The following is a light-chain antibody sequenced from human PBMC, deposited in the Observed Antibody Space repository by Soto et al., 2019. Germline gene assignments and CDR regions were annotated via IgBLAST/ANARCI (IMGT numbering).Light chain of an antibody. CDR3: SSYTSSSTLDV. V-gene: IGLV2-14*01. J-gene: IGLJ1*01. CDR2: DVS. CDR1: SSDVGGYNY. Sequence: QSVLTQPASVSGSPGQSITISCTGTSSDVGGYNYVSWYQQHPGKAPKPMIYDVSNRPSGVSNRFSGSKSGNTASLTISGLQAEDEADYYCSSYTSSSTLDVFGTGTRSPS.